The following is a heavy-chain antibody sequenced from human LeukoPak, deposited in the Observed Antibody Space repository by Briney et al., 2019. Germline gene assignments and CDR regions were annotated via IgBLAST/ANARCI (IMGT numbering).Heavy chain of an antibody. D-gene: IGHD3-16*01. CDR2: INHSGST. CDR3: ARRGYYYYYGMDV. V-gene: IGHV4-34*01. J-gene: IGHJ6*02. CDR1: GGSFSGYY. Sequence: SETLSLTCAVYGGSFSGYYWSWIRQPPGKGLEWIGEINHSGSTNYNPSLKSRVTISVDTSKNQFSLKLSSVTAADTAVYYCARRGYYYYYGMDVWGQGTTVTVS.